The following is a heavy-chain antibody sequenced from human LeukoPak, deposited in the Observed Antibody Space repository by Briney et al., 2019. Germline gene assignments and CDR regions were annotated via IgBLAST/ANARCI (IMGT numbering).Heavy chain of an antibody. CDR1: GFTFSSYA. CDR2: ISGSGGGT. Sequence: GGSLRLSCAASGFTFSSYAMSWVRQAPGKGLEWVSAISGSGGGTYYADSVKGRFTISRDNSKNTLYLQMNSLRAEDTAVYYCAKDQGDYDYVRGSYRGSAFDCWGQGTLVTVSS. CDR3: AKDQGDYDYVRGSYRGSAFDC. V-gene: IGHV3-23*01. D-gene: IGHD3-16*02. J-gene: IGHJ4*02.